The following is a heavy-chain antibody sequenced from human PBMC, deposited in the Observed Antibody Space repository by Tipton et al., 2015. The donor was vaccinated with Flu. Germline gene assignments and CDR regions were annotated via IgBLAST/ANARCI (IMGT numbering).Heavy chain of an antibody. V-gene: IGHV4-61*02. J-gene: IGHJ4*02. CDR2: IYTSGST. CDR3: ARGYSYGGNYFDY. CDR1: GGSNSSGSYY. Sequence: TLSLTCTVSGGSNSSGSYYWSWIRQPAGKGLEWIGRIYTSGSTNYNPSLKSRVTISVDTSKNQFSLKLSSVTAADTAVYYCARGYSYGGNYFDYWGQGTLVTVSS. D-gene: IGHD5-18*01.